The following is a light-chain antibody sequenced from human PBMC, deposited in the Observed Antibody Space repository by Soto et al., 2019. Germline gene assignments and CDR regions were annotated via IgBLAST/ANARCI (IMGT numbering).Light chain of an antibody. Sequence: ALTQPPSASGSPGQSVTISCTGTSSDVGGYNYVSWYQQHPVKAPKLMIYEVTKRPSGVPDRFSGSKSGNTASLTVSGLQAEDAADYYCSSYAGSNNFDVFGTGTKVTVL. CDR2: EVT. V-gene: IGLV2-8*01. CDR3: SSYAGSNNFDV. J-gene: IGLJ1*01. CDR1: SSDVGGYNY.